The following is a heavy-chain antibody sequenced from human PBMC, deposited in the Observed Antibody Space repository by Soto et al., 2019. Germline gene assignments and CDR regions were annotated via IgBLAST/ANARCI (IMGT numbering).Heavy chain of an antibody. CDR1: GFTFSSYA. CDR3: AKDAHAVAAFAI. V-gene: IGHV3-23*01. Sequence: EVQLLESGGGLVQPGGSLRLSCAASGFTFSSYAMSWVRQAPGKGLEWVSAISGSGGSTYYADSVKGRFTISRDNTKNALYMQMNSLRAEDTAVYYCAKDAHAVAAFAIWGQGTMVTVSS. D-gene: IGHD2-15*01. CDR2: ISGSGGST. J-gene: IGHJ3*02.